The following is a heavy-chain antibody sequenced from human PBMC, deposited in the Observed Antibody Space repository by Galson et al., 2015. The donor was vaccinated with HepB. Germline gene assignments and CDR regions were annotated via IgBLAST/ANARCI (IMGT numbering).Heavy chain of an antibody. Sequence: SETLSLTCTVSGGSISSSSYYWGWIRQPPGKGLEWIGSIYYSGSTYYNPSLKSRVTISVDTSKNQFSLKLSSVTAADTAVYYCTRHRADFGVVIMPKYYFDYWGQGTLVTVSS. J-gene: IGHJ4*02. V-gene: IGHV4-39*01. D-gene: IGHD3-3*01. CDR2: IYYSGST. CDR1: GGSISSSSYY. CDR3: TRHRADFGVVIMPKYYFDY.